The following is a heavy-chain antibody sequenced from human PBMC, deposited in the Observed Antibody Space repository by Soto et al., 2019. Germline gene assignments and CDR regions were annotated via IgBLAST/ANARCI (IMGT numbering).Heavy chain of an antibody. CDR2: ISSSGSSI. V-gene: IGHV3-11*01. D-gene: IGHD2-2*01. J-gene: IGHJ3*02. CDR3: AREGYCSSNTCYGGDAIDI. CDR1: GFTFSDHY. Sequence: GGSLRLSCAASGFTFSDHYMGWIRQAPGKGLEWLSYISSSGSSIYTADSVRGRFTISRDNGKNSLYLQMNSLRAEDTAVYYCAREGYCSSNTCYGGDAIDIRGQGTMVTVSS.